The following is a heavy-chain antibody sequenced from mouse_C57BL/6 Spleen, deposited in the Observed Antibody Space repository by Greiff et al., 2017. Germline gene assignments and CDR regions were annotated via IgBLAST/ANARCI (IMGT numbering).Heavy chain of an antibody. Sequence: EVKLVESGGGLVKPGGSLKLSCAASGFTFSDYGMHWVRQAPEKGLEWVAYISSGSGTIYYADTVKGRFTISRDNAKNTLFLQMTRLRSEDTAMYYCATYDYYAMDYWGQGTSVTVSS. D-gene: IGHD1-1*01. CDR2: ISSGSGTI. CDR3: ATYDYYAMDY. V-gene: IGHV5-17*01. CDR1: GFTFSDYG. J-gene: IGHJ4*01.